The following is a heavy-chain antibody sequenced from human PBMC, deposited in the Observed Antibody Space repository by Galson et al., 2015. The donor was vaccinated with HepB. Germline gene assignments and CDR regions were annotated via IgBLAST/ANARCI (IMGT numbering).Heavy chain of an antibody. CDR2: ISYDGSNK. V-gene: IGHV3-30*18. CDR1: GFTFSSYG. CDR3: AKDKFYGGNSGLDY. Sequence: SLRLSCAASGFTFSSYGMHWVRQAPGKGLEWVAVISYDGSNKYYADSVKGRFTISRDNSKNTLYLQMNSLRAEDTAVYYCAKDKFYGGNSGLDYWGQGTLVTVSS. D-gene: IGHD4-23*01. J-gene: IGHJ4*02.